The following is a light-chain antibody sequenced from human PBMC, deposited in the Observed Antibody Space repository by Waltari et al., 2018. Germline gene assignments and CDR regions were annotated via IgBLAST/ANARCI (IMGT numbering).Light chain of an antibody. Sequence: QSVLTQPASVSGSPGQSITISCTGTSSDVGGYDYVSWYQQSPGTAPKLIIYDVVKRPSGVSTRFSASKSDNTASLTISGRQAEDEGDYYCCSYKRGATWVFGGGTALTVL. V-gene: IGLV2-14*03. J-gene: IGLJ3*02. CDR3: CSYKRGATWV. CDR2: DVV. CDR1: SSDVGGYDY.